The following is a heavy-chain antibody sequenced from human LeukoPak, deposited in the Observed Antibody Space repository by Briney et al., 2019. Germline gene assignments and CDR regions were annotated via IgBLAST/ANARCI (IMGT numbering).Heavy chain of an antibody. Sequence: GGSLRLSCAASGFTFSGSAMHWVRQASGKGLEWVGRIRSKANSYATAYAASVKGRFTISRDDSKNTAYLQMNSLKTEDTAVYYCARDTAMLYWGQGTLVTVSS. CDR3: ARDTAMLY. D-gene: IGHD5-18*01. CDR2: IRSKANSYAT. V-gene: IGHV3-73*01. J-gene: IGHJ4*02. CDR1: GFTFSGSA.